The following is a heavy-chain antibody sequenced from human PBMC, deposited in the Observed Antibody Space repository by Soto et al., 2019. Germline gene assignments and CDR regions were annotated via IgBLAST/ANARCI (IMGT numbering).Heavy chain of an antibody. CDR2: ITPYTGDT. Sequence: ASLKVSCKASGYTFTNYGSNWVRQSPGQGLEWVGWITPYTGDTNYAQKVRGRVTMTTDTSTNTAYMELRSLRSDDTALYYCARDSGHPTHADFWGQGTLVTVCS. D-gene: IGHD5-12*01. V-gene: IGHV1-18*01. J-gene: IGHJ4*02. CDR1: GYTFTNYG. CDR3: ARDSGHPTHADF.